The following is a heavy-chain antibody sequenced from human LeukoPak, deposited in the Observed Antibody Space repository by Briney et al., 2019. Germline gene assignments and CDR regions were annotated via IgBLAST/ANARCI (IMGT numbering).Heavy chain of an antibody. CDR1: GFIFNNYA. Sequence: QPGRSLRLSCAGSGFIFNNYAMHWVRQAPGKGLEWVSGISWDSGSIGYAASVKARFTISRDNAKNSLYLQMNSLRAEDTALYYCAKLHSSSSINAFDIWGQGTMVTVSS. CDR3: AKLHSSSSINAFDI. J-gene: IGHJ3*02. V-gene: IGHV3-9*01. CDR2: ISWDSGSI. D-gene: IGHD6-6*01.